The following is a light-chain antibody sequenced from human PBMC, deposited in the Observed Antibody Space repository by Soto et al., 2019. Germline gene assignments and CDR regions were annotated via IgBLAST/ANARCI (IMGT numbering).Light chain of an antibody. Sequence: VLTQPPSASGTPGQRVTISCSGSSSNIGSEYVVWYQHLPGTAPKLLIYRNNQRPSGVPDRFAGSKSGTSASLAISGLRSEDEADYYCAARDDSLSGHWVFGGGTKLTVL. CDR2: RNN. CDR3: AARDDSLSGHWV. CDR1: SSNIGSEY. V-gene: IGLV1-47*01. J-gene: IGLJ3*02.